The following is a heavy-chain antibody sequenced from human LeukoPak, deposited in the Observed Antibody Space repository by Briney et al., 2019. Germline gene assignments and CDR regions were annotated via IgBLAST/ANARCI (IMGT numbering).Heavy chain of an antibody. J-gene: IGHJ6*03. Sequence: GGSLRLSCAASGFTFTSYTMNWVRQAPGKGLEWVSSISSSSLYIYYADSTKGRFTISRDNAKNSLYLQIDSLRAEDTAVYYCARDPYSGYYGTYYYYYMDVWGKGTTVTISS. D-gene: IGHD3-22*01. CDR3: ARDPYSGYYGTYYYYYMDV. CDR2: ISSSSLYI. CDR1: GFTFTSYT. V-gene: IGHV3-21*01.